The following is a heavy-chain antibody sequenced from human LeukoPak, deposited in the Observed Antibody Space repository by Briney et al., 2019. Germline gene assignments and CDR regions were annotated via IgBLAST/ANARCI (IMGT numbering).Heavy chain of an antibody. D-gene: IGHD6-6*01. CDR2: IYSSGST. CDR1: GASISSGSNY. V-gene: IGHV4-39*07. Sequence: SETLSLTCSVSGASISSGSNYWGWIRQPPGKTLEWIGSIYSSGSTYYNPSLKSRVIIIIDTPKNHFSLKLSSVTAADTAVYYCARLATPSTMAARGRSWSESWGQGTLVTVSS. CDR3: ARLATPSTMAARGRSWSES. J-gene: IGHJ5*02.